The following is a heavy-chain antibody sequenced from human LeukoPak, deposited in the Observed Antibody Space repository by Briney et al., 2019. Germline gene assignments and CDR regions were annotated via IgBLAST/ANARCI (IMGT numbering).Heavy chain of an antibody. CDR2: IYTSGST. D-gene: IGHD3-22*01. Sequence: SETLSLTCTVSGGSISSYYWSWIRQPAGKGLEWIGRIYTSGSTNYNPSLKSRVTMSVDTSKNQFSLKLSSVTAADTAVYYCARDGEYYYDSRLSYYFDYWGQGTLVTVSS. CDR3: ARDGEYYYDSRLSYYFDY. J-gene: IGHJ4*02. V-gene: IGHV4-4*07. CDR1: GGSISSYY.